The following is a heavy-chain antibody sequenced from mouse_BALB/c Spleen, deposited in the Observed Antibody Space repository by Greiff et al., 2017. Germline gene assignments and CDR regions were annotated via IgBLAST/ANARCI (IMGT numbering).Heavy chain of an antibody. CDR3: ARGGGGNSAWFAY. D-gene: IGHD2-1*01. CDR2: ISSGGST. CDR1: GFTFSSYA. V-gene: IGHV5-6-5*01. J-gene: IGHJ3*01. Sequence: EVKLVKSGGGLVKPGGSLKLSCAASGFTFSSYAMSWVRQTPEKRLEWVASISSGGSTYYPDSVKGRFTISRDNARNILYLQMSSLRSEDTAMYYCARGGGGNSAWFAYWGQGTLVTVSA.